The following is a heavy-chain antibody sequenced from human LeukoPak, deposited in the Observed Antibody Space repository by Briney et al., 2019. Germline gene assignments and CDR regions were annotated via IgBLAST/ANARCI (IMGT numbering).Heavy chain of an antibody. D-gene: IGHD3-22*01. CDR2: ISSSSSTI. V-gene: IGHV3-48*01. CDR3: ARDKNADSSGYYSYYYFDY. Sequence: PGGSLRLSCAASGFTFSSYSMNWVRQAPGKGLEWVSYISSSSSTIYYADSVKGRFTISRDNAKNSLYLQMNSLRAEDTAVYYCARDKNADSSGYYSYYYFDYWGQGTLVTVSS. J-gene: IGHJ4*02. CDR1: GFTFSSYS.